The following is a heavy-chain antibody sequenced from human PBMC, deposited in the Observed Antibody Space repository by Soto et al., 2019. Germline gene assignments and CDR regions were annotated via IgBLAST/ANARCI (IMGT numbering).Heavy chain of an antibody. CDR2: INPKSGST. CDR3: ARAGIAYCTSTTCYLYYYVMDV. J-gene: IGHJ6*02. D-gene: IGHD2-2*01. Sequence: ASGKVSCKESGYTVTSYDSHWGRQVPGQGLECMGIINPKSGSTTYAEKFQGRVTMTRDTSTNTVHMELTSLTSGDTAVYYCARAGIAYCTSTTCYLYYYVMDVWGQGTTVTVSS. V-gene: IGHV1-46*01. CDR1: GYTVTSYD.